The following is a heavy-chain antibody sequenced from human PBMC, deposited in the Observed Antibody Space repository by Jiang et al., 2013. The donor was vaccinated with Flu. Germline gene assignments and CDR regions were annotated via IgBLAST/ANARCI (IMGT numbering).Heavy chain of an antibody. Sequence: AEVKKPGSSVKVSCKASGDTFSSHAITWVRQAPGQGLEWMGRSIPILGVANYAEKFQGRLTITEDESTSTVYMELSSLRFEDTAMYYCARWAGYCNGGTCAPYDHWGQGSLLTVSS. CDR3: ARWAGYCNGGTCAPYDH. J-gene: IGHJ4*02. V-gene: IGHV1-69*04. CDR2: SIPILGVA. CDR1: GDTFSSHA. D-gene: IGHD2-15*01.